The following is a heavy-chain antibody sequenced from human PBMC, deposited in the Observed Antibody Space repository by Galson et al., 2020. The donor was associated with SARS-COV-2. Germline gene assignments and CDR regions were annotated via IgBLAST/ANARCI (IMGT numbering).Heavy chain of an antibody. D-gene: IGHD6-19*01. Sequence: GESLKISCAASGFRFGSYPMAWVRQAPGRGLEWVSSISPSGGRPDYSDSVKGRFSISRDNSKNTLSLQMNSLRPEDMAVYYCAKAAVAGVFDSWGQGTLVTVSP. CDR2: ISPSGGRP. CDR1: GFRFGSYP. J-gene: IGHJ4*02. V-gene: IGHV3-23*01. CDR3: AKAAVAGVFDS.